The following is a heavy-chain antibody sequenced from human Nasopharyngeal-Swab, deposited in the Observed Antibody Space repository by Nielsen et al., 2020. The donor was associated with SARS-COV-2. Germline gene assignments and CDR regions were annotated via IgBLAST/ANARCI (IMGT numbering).Heavy chain of an antibody. V-gene: IGHV4-59*01. CDR2: IFYSGST. CDR1: GGSISSYY. CDR3: ARVPKGYDSSGYYYYGMDV. J-gene: IGHJ6*02. D-gene: IGHD3-22*01. Sequence: SCTVSGGSISSYYWSWIRQPPGKGLEWIGYIFYSGSTNYNPSLKSRVTISVDTSKNQFSLKLSSVTAADTAVYYCARVPKGYDSSGYYYYGMDVWGQGTTVTVSS.